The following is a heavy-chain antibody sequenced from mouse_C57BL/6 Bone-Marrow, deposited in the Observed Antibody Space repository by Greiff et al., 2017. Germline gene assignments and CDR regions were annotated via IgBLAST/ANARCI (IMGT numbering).Heavy chain of an antibody. CDR1: GFTFSSYA. CDR3: ARDGPTGVDY. CDR2: ISDGGSYT. D-gene: IGHD1-1*01. Sequence: EVNVVESGGGLVKPGGSLKLSCAASGFTFSSYAMSWVRQTPEKSLEWVATISDGGSYTYYPDNVKGRFTIARDNARNNLYLQMSHLKSEDTAMYYCARDGPTGVDYWGQSTTLTVSS. J-gene: IGHJ2*01. V-gene: IGHV5-4*01.